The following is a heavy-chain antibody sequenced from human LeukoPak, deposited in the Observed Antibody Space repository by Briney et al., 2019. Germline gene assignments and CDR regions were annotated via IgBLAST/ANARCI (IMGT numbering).Heavy chain of an antibody. J-gene: IGHJ5*02. D-gene: IGHD6-19*01. Sequence: SETLSLTCAVSGGSISSGDYSWSWIRQPPGKGLEWIGNIYYSGSTYYNPSLKSRVNISVDTSKNQFSLKLTSVTAADTAVYYCARGGGSGWYSSENWFDPWGQGTLVTVSS. CDR3: ARGGGSGWYSSENWFDP. CDR2: IYYSGST. V-gene: IGHV4-30-4*07. CDR1: GGSISSGDYS.